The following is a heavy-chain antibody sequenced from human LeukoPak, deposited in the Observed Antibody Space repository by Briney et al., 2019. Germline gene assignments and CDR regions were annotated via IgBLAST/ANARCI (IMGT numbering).Heavy chain of an antibody. CDR2: INPSGGST. CDR1: GYTFTSYY. Sequence: ASVKVSCKASGYTFTSYYMHWVRQAPGQGLEWMGIINPSGGSTSYAQKFQGRVTMTRDMSTSTVYMELSSLRSEDTAVYYCARDGDYYDSSGKLYYYYYMDVWGKGTTVTISS. V-gene: IGHV1-46*01. CDR3: ARDGDYYDSSGKLYYYYYMDV. J-gene: IGHJ6*03. D-gene: IGHD3-22*01.